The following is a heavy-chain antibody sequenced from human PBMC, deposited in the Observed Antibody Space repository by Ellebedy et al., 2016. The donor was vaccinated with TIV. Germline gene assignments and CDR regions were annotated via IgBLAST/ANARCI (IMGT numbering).Heavy chain of an antibody. D-gene: IGHD3-9*01. CDR3: ARQFDSAPFYFDY. V-gene: IGHV5-10-1*01. J-gene: IGHJ4*02. Sequence: GESLKISCKGSGYSFTTYYINWVRQMPGKGLEWMGRIDPGDSYTNYSPSFESHVTISADKSISTAYLQWSGLKASDTAMYFCARQFDSAPFYFDYWGQGTLVTVSS. CDR1: GYSFTTYY. CDR2: IDPGDSYT.